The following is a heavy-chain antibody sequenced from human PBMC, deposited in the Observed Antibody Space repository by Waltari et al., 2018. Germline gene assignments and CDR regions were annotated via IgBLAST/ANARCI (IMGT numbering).Heavy chain of an antibody. CDR3: AKTKGVGAYYYFDY. J-gene: IGHJ4*02. CDR1: GFTFDDYT. Sequence: EVQLVESGGVVVQSGGSLRLSCAASGFTFDDYTRHWVRQAPGKGLEWVYLNNWNGRSTYYADSVRGRFTVSRDNTKNVLYLQMNTLRPEDTALYYCAKTKGVGAYYYFDYWGQGTLVSVSS. D-gene: IGHD1-26*01. CDR2: NNWNGRST. V-gene: IGHV3-43*01.